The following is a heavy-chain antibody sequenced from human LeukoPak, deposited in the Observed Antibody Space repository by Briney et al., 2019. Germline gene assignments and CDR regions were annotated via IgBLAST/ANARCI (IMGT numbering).Heavy chain of an antibody. V-gene: IGHV3-33*06. CDR3: AKDSLQRGVVPDDAIDY. CDR2: IWCDGSNK. J-gene: IGHJ4*02. Sequence: GRSLRLSCAASGFTFSSYGMHWVRQAPGKWLEWVAVIWCDGSNKYYADSVKGRFTISRDNSKNTLYLQMNSLRAEDTAVYYCAKDSLQRGVVPDDAIDYWGQGTLVTVSS. CDR1: GFTFSSYG. D-gene: IGHD2-2*01.